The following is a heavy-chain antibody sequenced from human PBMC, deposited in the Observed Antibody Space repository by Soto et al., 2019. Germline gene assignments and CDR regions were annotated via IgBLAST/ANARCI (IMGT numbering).Heavy chain of an antibody. Sequence: ASVKVSCKSSGYPFTHYGITWIRQAPGQGLEWMGWISPYNGNTNYGQTFQGRVTLTTDTSTSTVYMELRSLRSDDTAVYYCARDQSFDGSYYYGIDVWGQGTTVTVSS. J-gene: IGHJ6*02. D-gene: IGHD3-10*01. CDR1: GYPFTHYG. V-gene: IGHV1-18*01. CDR2: ISPYNGNT. CDR3: ARDQSFDGSYYYGIDV.